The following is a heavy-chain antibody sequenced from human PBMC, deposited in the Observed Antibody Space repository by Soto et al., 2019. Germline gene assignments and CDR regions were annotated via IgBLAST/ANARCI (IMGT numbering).Heavy chain of an antibody. J-gene: IGHJ4*02. CDR1: GGTFSNYA. Sequence: QVQLVQSGAEVKKPGSSVKVSCKASGGTFSNYAISWVRQAPGQGLEWMGGIIPIFGTTNYAQRFQGRVTITADDSTSTAYIALSSLRSEDTAVYYCASVSSSWYKDSFDYWGQGTLVTVSS. CDR3: ASVSSSWYKDSFDY. D-gene: IGHD6-13*01. CDR2: IIPIFGTT. V-gene: IGHV1-69*12.